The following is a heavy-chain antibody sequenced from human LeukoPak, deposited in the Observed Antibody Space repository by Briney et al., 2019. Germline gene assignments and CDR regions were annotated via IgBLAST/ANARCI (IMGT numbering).Heavy chain of an antibody. CDR1: GGTFSSYA. V-gene: IGHV1-69*13. CDR2: IIPIFGTA. J-gene: IGHJ5*02. CDR3: ARESGVVPAAMRAEDYNWFDP. D-gene: IGHD2-2*01. Sequence: SVKVSCKASGGTFSSYAISWVRQAPGQGLEWMGGIIPIFGTANYAQKFQGRVAITADESTSTAYMELSSLRSEDTAVYYCARESGVVPAAMRAEDYNWFDPWGQGTLVTVSS.